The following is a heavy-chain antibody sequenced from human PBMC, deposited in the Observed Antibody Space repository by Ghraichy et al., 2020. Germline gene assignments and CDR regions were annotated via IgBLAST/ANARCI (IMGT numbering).Heavy chain of an antibody. Sequence: SETLSLTCTVSGGSVNSGSSYWSWIRQPAGKGLEWIGRIYSSNNTNYNPSLKSRATMSVDTTKNQFSLRLSSVTAADTAVYYCARMRSSSWYLHNYYMDVWGKGTTVIVSS. V-gene: IGHV4-61*02. CDR1: GGSVNSGSSY. CDR2: IYSSNNT. J-gene: IGHJ6*03. D-gene: IGHD6-13*01. CDR3: ARMRSSSWYLHNYYMDV.